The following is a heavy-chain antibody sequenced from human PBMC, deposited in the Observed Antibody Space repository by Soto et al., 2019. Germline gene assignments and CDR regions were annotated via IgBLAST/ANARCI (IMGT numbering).Heavy chain of an antibody. V-gene: IGHV3-30*18. CDR2: ISSDGSNQ. CDR1: GLTFNYYG. Sequence: GGSLRLSCAASGLTFNYYGMHWVRQAPGKGLEWVALISSDGSNQYYTDSVRGRFIISRDNSKNELYLQMDSLRAEDTAVYYCAKDGFCSGSSCYPNHFDPWGQGTLVTVSS. D-gene: IGHD2-15*01. CDR3: AKDGFCSGSSCYPNHFDP. J-gene: IGHJ5*02.